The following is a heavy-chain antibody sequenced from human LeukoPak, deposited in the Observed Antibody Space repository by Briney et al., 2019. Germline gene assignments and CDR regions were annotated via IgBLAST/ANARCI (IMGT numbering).Heavy chain of an antibody. CDR3: ARNPETYYYDSSGPNGAFDI. CDR2: IYYSGST. Sequence: SETLSLTCAVYGGSFSGYYWSWIRQPPGKGLEWIGYIYYSGSTNYNPSLKGRVTISVDTSKNQFSLKLSSVTAADTAVYYCARNPETYYYDSSGPNGAFDIWGQGTMVTVSS. V-gene: IGHV4-59*08. J-gene: IGHJ3*02. D-gene: IGHD3-22*01. CDR1: GGSFSGYY.